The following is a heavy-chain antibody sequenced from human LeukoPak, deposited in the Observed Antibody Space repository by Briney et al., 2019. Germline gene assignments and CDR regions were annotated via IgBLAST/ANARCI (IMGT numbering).Heavy chain of an antibody. Sequence: PGGSLRLSCAASGFTFSSYGMHWVRQAPGKGLEWVAFIRYDGSNKYYADSVKGRFTISRDNSKNSLYLQMNSLRAEDTAVYYCARVATISWWSLFDYWGQGTLVTVSS. CDR3: ARVATISWWSLFDY. CDR1: GFTFSSYG. CDR2: IRYDGSNK. J-gene: IGHJ4*02. V-gene: IGHV3-30*02. D-gene: IGHD2-15*01.